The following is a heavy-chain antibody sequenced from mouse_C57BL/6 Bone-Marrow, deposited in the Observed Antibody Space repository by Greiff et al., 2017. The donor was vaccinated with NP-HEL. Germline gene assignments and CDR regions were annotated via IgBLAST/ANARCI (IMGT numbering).Heavy chain of an antibody. CDR2: IDPSDSYT. CDR3: ARKAYYGRSYEFAY. J-gene: IGHJ3*01. Sequence: QVQLQQPGAELVKPGASVKLSCKASGYTFTTYWMQWVKQRPGQGLEWIGEIDPSDSYTHYNQKFKGKATLTVDPSSSTAYMQLSSLTSEDSAVYYCARKAYYGRSYEFAYWGQGTRVTVSA. CDR1: GYTFTTYW. V-gene: IGHV1-50*01. D-gene: IGHD1-1*01.